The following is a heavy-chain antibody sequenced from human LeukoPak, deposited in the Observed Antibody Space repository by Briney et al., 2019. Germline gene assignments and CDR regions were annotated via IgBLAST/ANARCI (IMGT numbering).Heavy chain of an antibody. Sequence: GGSLRLSCTASGFSFSGHWMHWARQLPGKGLVWVSRISPTGSTTSYADSVKGRFTVSRDNAKNTLYLQVNNLRAEDTAVYYCALGPNSNWSGLDFWGQGTLLTVSS. CDR3: ALGPNSNWSGLDF. CDR2: ISPTGSTT. CDR1: GFSFSGHW. D-gene: IGHD6-6*01. V-gene: IGHV3-74*01. J-gene: IGHJ4*02.